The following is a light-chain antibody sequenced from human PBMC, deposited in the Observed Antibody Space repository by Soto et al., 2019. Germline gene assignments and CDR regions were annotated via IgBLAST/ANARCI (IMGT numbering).Light chain of an antibody. Sequence: EIVLTQSPGTLSLPPGEGATLSCRASQSVSSRYLAWYQQKPGQAPRLLIYGASSRATGIPDRFSGSGSGTDFTLTISRLEPEDFAVYYCQQYGSSPPYTFGQGTKVEIK. CDR1: QSVSSRY. J-gene: IGKJ2*01. CDR2: GAS. CDR3: QQYGSSPPYT. V-gene: IGKV3-20*01.